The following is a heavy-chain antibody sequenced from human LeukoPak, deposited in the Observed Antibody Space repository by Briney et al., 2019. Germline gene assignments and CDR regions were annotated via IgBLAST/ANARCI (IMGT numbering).Heavy chain of an antibody. D-gene: IGHD2-21*02. CDR2: IYPGDSDT. V-gene: IGHV5-51*01. CDR3: ARHRRSSRLGDTAINDY. Sequence: GESLKISCKGSGYSFTSYWIGWVRQMPGKDLEWLGIIYPGDSDTRYSPSFEGQVTISADKSSSTAYLQWSSLKASDSAIYYCARHRRSSRLGDTAINDYWGQGTLVTVSS. J-gene: IGHJ4*02. CDR1: GYSFTSYW.